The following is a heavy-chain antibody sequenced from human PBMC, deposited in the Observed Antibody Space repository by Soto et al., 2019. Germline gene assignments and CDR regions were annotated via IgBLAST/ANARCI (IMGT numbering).Heavy chain of an antibody. Sequence: TLSLTCSVSGASITTYYWSWIRQPPGKGLEWIGSISYSGSTKYNPSLESRVMISLDTSKNQFSLRLTSVTAADTALYYCARDWDSSGLFDPWGQGALVTVSS. J-gene: IGHJ5*02. CDR3: ARDWDSSGLFDP. CDR1: GASITTYY. D-gene: IGHD3-10*01. V-gene: IGHV4-59*01. CDR2: ISYSGST.